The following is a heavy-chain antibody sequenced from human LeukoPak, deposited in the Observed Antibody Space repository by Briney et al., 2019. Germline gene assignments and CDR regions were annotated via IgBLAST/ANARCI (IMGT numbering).Heavy chain of an antibody. CDR3: AREFVLRFFEGYMDV. CDR1: GFTFSNFW. Sequence: GGSLRLSCAVSGFTFSNFWMSWVRQAPGKGLQWVANIKEDESEKDYVDSVKGRFTISRDNAKNSLYLQMNSLRTEDTAVYYCAREFVLRFFEGYMDVWGKGTTVTVSS. V-gene: IGHV3-7*01. CDR2: IKEDESEK. D-gene: IGHD3-3*01. J-gene: IGHJ6*03.